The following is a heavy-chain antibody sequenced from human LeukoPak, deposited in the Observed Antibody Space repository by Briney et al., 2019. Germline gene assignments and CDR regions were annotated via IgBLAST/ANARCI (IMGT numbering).Heavy chain of an antibody. V-gene: IGHV4-39*07. CDR3: ARVGVTYYDFWSGYLISTYFDY. D-gene: IGHD3-3*01. J-gene: IGHJ4*02. CDR1: GGSISSSSYY. Sequence: SETLSLTCTVSGGSISSSSYYWGWIRQPPGKGLEWIGSIYYSGSTYYNPSLKSRVTISVDTSKNQFSLKLSSVTAADTAVYYCARVGVTYYDFWSGYLISTYFDYWGQGTLVTVSS. CDR2: IYYSGST.